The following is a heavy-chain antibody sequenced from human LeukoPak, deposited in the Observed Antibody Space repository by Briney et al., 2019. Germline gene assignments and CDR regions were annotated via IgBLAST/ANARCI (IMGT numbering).Heavy chain of an antibody. CDR1: GGTFSSYA. Sequence: SVXXXCKASGGTFSSYAXSWVRRXPXXGXEXMGRIIPILGIANYAQKFQGRVTITADKSTSTAYMELSSLRSEDTAVYYCARTYYDSSGEHFDYWGQGTLVTVSS. V-gene: IGHV1-69*04. CDR3: ARTYYDSSGEHFDY. D-gene: IGHD3-22*01. CDR2: IIPILGIA. J-gene: IGHJ4*02.